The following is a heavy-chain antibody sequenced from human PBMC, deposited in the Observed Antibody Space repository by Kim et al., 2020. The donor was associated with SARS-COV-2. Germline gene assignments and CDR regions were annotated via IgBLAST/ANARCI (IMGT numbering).Heavy chain of an antibody. J-gene: IGHJ4*02. Sequence: GSLRLSCAASGFTFSSYGMHWVRQAPGKGLEWVAVIWYDGSNKYYADSVKGQFTISRDNSKNTLYLQMNSLRAEDTAVYYCARDRRSEYYFDYWGQGTLVTVSS. D-gene: IGHD6-19*01. CDR1: GFTFSSYG. V-gene: IGHV3-33*01. CDR3: ARDRRSEYYFDY. CDR2: IWYDGSNK.